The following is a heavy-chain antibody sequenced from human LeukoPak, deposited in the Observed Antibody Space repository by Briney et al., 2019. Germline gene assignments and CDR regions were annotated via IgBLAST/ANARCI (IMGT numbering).Heavy chain of an antibody. CDR3: AKKRRRGYYLNSAFDM. V-gene: IGHV4-34*01. CDR2: VSHRGTT. Sequence: SETLSLTCSVNGDSFNTYYWSWIRQPPGRALEWIGEVSHRGTTSYSPSLKSRVTISVETSKNQFSLSVKSMTAADTAIYYCAKKRRRGYYLNSAFDMWGQGTMVTVSS. CDR1: GDSFNTYY. D-gene: IGHD3-3*01. J-gene: IGHJ3*02.